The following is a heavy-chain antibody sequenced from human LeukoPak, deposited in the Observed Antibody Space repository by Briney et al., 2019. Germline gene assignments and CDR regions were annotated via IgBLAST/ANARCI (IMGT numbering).Heavy chain of an antibody. CDR1: GGTFSSYA. CDR3: ARDSLSYSSSWYDLGY. D-gene: IGHD6-13*01. V-gene: IGHV1-69*05. CDR2: IIPIFGTA. Sequence: GASVKVSCKASGGTFSSYAISWARQAPGQGLEWMGRIIPIFGTANYAQKFQGRVTITTDESTSTAYMELSSLRSEDTAVYYCARDSLSYSSSWYDLGYWGQGTLVTVSS. J-gene: IGHJ4*02.